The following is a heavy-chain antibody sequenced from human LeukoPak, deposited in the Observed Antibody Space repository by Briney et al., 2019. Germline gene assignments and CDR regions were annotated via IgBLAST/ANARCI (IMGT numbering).Heavy chain of an antibody. D-gene: IGHD3-22*01. CDR2: ISSSGGSP. CDR3: ARTLSYYYDSSGRQYYYYYYGMDV. J-gene: IGHJ6*02. Sequence: GGSLRLSCAASGFTFSNYAMSWVRQAPGKGLEWVSAISSSGGSPYYADSVKGRFTISRDNSQNTLYPQMNSLRAEDTAVYYCARTLSYYYDSSGRQYYYYYYGMDVWGQGTTVTVSS. V-gene: IGHV3-23*01. CDR1: GFTFSNYA.